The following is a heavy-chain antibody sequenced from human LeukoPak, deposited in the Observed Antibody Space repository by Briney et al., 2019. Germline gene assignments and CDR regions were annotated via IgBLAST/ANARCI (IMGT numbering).Heavy chain of an antibody. CDR3: ATVFQQRGYYYMDV. CDR1: GHRLIALS. CDR2: FDSEGAGT. J-gene: IGHJ6*03. V-gene: IGHV1-24*01. D-gene: IGHD6-13*01. Sequence: ASVKVSCKVSGHRLIALSLHCVRQDPGKGLEWMGGFDSEGAGTIYAQNFQGRVTMTEDTSTDTGYMELSSLRSDDTAVYYCATVFQQRGYYYMDVWGKGTTVTVSS.